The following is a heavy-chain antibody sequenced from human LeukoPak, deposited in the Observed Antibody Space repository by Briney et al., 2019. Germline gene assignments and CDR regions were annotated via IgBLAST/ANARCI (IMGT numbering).Heavy chain of an antibody. CDR2: ISSSSSVI. J-gene: IGHJ4*02. CDR1: GSTFSSHT. CDR3: ARNLPAADY. V-gene: IGHV3-48*04. Sequence: GGSLRLSCAASGSTFSSHTMNWVRQAPGNGLEWVSYISSSSSVIYYADSVKGRFTISRDNAKNSLYLQMNSLRAEDTAVYYCARNLPAADYWGQGTLVTVSS. D-gene: IGHD2-2*01.